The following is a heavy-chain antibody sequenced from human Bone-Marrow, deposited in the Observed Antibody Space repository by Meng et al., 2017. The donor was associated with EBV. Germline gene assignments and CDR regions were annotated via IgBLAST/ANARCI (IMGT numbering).Heavy chain of an antibody. CDR1: GFTFSHYW. Sequence: EVQQVESGGALVQPGGSLRLSCVASGFTFSHYWMHWVRQAPGKGLVWVSRTNEDGRTTDYADSVKGRFTISRDNTKNILYLQMDSLRADDTALYFCSRDLAGSDDDWGQGTLVTVSS. CDR2: TNEDGRTT. V-gene: IGHV3-74*01. CDR3: SRDLAGSDDD. J-gene: IGHJ4*02. D-gene: IGHD6-25*01.